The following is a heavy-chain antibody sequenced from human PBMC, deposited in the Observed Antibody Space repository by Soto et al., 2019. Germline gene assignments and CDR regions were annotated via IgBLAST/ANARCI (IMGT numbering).Heavy chain of an antibody. J-gene: IGHJ6*02. CDR3: ARGGSCSGGSCYPGSVSNYGMGV. CDR2: IYYSGST. CDR1: GGSISSYY. D-gene: IGHD2-15*01. Sequence: SETLSLTCTVSGGSISSYYWSWIRQPPGKGLEWIGYIYYSGSTNYNPSLKSRVTISVDTSKNQFSLKLSSVTAADTAVYYCARGGSCSGGSCYPGSVSNYGMGVWGQGTTVTVSS. V-gene: IGHV4-59*01.